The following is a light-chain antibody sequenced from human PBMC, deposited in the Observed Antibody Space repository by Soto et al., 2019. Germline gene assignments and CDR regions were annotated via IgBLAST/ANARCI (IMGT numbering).Light chain of an antibody. J-gene: IGKJ2*01. CDR1: QRVSSSY. Sequence: EIVLTQSPGTLSLSPGERATLSCRASQRVSSSYLAWYQQKPGQAPRLLIYGASSRATGIPDRFSGSGSGTDFPLTISRLEPEDFAVYFCQRYGSSPPFTFGQGPKVEI. V-gene: IGKV3-20*01. CDR2: GAS. CDR3: QRYGSSPPFT.